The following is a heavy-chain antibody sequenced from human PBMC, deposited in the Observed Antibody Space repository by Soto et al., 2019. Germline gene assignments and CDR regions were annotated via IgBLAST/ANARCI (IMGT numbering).Heavy chain of an antibody. CDR1: GDSISNSRW. Sequence: QVQLQESGPGLVKPSGTLSLTCAVSGDSISNSRWWTWVRQPPGKGLDWIGDIFHSGDTNYNPSLKSRVFISVDKSQNQFSLKVSSVTAADTAVYYCAYSTGWYRHDVWGQGTLVTVLQ. CDR2: IFHSGDT. CDR3: AYSTGWYRHDV. V-gene: IGHV4-4*02. D-gene: IGHD6-19*01. J-gene: IGHJ3*01.